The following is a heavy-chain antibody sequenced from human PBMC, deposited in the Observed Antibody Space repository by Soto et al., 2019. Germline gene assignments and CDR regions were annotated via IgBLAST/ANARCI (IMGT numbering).Heavy chain of an antibody. J-gene: IGHJ6*02. V-gene: IGHV3-48*02. Sequence: GGSLRLSCAASGFTFSSYSMDWVRQAPGQGLEWISYITTSSHTIYYADSVRGRFTISRDNAKNSLFLQTNSLRDEDTAVYYCARHGIQVSHDVWGQGTTVTVSS. D-gene: IGHD5-18*01. CDR3: ARHGIQVSHDV. CDR2: ITTSSHTI. CDR1: GFTFSSYS.